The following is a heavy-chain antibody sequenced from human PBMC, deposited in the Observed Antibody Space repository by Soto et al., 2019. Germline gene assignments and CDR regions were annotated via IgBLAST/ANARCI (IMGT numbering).Heavy chain of an antibody. CDR2: IIPIFGTA. D-gene: IGHD2-15*01. CDR1: GGTFSSYA. V-gene: IGHV1-69*13. CDR3: ARVTSPVDNWFDP. Sequence: SVKVSCKASGGTFSSYAISWVRQAPGQVLEWMGVIIPIFGTANYAQKFQGRVTITADESTSTAYMELSSLRSEDTAVYYCARVTSPVDNWFDPWGQGTLVTVSS. J-gene: IGHJ5*02.